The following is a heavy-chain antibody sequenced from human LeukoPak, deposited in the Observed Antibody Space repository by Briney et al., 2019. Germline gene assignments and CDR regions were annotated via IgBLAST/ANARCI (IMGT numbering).Heavy chain of an antibody. Sequence: ASVKVSCKASGYTFTSYGISWVRQAPGQGLEWMGWISAYNGNTNYAQKFQGRVTMTRNTSISTAYMELSSLRSEDTAVYYCARVPRSYYDSREGWFDPWGQGTLVTVSS. CDR3: ARVPRSYYDSREGWFDP. D-gene: IGHD3-22*01. CDR2: ISAYNGNT. J-gene: IGHJ5*02. V-gene: IGHV1-18*01. CDR1: GYTFTSYG.